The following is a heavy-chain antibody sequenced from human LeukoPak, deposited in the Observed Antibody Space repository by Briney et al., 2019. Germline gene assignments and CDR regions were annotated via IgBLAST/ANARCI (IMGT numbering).Heavy chain of an antibody. D-gene: IGHD3-10*01. CDR2: ISGGARWT. V-gene: IGHV3-23*01. Sequence: GGSLILPWPVPGITLSNYGMSWVRHAPGKGLEPGAGISGGARWTTYAGSVKGRFTISRDNNKNTLFLQKNSLRAEDTAVYFCAARCVVVRVILVGFYKEAYYFDCWGQGALVTVSS. J-gene: IGHJ4*02. CDR3: AARCVVVRVILVGFYKEAYYFDC. CDR1: GITLSNYG.